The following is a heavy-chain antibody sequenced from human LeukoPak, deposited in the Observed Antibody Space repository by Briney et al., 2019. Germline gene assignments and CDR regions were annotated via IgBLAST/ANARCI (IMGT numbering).Heavy chain of an antibody. CDR3: ASWGYCSGGSCYYNWFDP. V-gene: IGHV4-31*03. CDR1: GGSVSSGVYY. J-gene: IGHJ5*02. D-gene: IGHD2-15*01. Sequence: SETLSLTCTVSGGSVSSGVYYWIWVRHHPETGLEWIGYIYYSGSAYYNPSLKSRVTISVDTSKNQFSLKLSSVTAADTAVYYCASWGYCSGGSCYYNWFDPWGQGTLVTVSS. CDR2: IYYSGSA.